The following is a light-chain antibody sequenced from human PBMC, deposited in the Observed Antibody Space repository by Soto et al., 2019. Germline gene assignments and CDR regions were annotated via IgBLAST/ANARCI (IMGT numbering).Light chain of an antibody. CDR3: ASWDDGLDGHV. Sequence: QSVLTQPPSASATPGQGVTISCSGSSSNIGSNAVSWYQHLPGTAPRLLIYFNNQRSSGVPDRLSGSKSGTSASLAISGLQSADEADYYCASWDDGLDGHVFGPGTKLTVL. J-gene: IGLJ1*01. CDR1: SSNIGSNA. V-gene: IGLV1-44*01. CDR2: FNN.